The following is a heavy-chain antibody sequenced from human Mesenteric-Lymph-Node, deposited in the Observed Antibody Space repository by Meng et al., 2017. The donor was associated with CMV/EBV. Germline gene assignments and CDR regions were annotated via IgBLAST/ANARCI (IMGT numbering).Heavy chain of an antibody. CDR3: ARDDNCSGGSCYSYYGLDV. Sequence: ASVKVSCKTSGYTFTRYGITWVRQAPGQGLEWMGWISGYNGKTNYAQKFQDRVTMTTDTSTNTAYMELRSLRSDDTAVYYCARDDNCSGGSCYSYYGLDVWGQGTTVTSP. V-gene: IGHV1-18*01. CDR2: ISGYNGKT. D-gene: IGHD2-15*01. J-gene: IGHJ6*02. CDR1: GYTFTRYG.